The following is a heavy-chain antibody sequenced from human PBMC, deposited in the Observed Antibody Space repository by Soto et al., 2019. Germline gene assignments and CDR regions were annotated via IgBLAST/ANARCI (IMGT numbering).Heavy chain of an antibody. CDR2: ISGSGGST. V-gene: IGHV3-23*01. Sequence: VGSLRLSCAASGFTFSSYAMSWVRQAPGKGLEWVSAISGSGGSTYYADSVKGRFTISRDNSKNTLYLQMNSLRAEDTAVYYCAKGETPNYYYGSGSYYSINYWGQGTLVTVS. J-gene: IGHJ4*02. CDR3: AKGETPNYYYGSGSYYSINY. D-gene: IGHD3-10*01. CDR1: GFTFSSYA.